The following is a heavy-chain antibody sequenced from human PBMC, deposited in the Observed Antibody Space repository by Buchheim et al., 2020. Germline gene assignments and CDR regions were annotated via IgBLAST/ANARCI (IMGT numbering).Heavy chain of an antibody. CDR2: INPNSGGT. CDR3: ARVTVGRPYYFDY. J-gene: IGHJ4*02. D-gene: IGHD1-26*01. CDR1: GYTFTGYY. Sequence: QVQLVQSGAEVKKPGASVKVSCKASGYTFTGYYMHWVRQAPGQGLEWMGWINPNSGGTTYAQKFQGWVTMTRDPSISTAYMELSRLRSDDTAVYYCARVTVGRPYYFDYWGQGTL. V-gene: IGHV1-2*04.